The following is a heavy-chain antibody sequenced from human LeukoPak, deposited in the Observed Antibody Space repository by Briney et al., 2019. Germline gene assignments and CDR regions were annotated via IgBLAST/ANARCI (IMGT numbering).Heavy chain of an antibody. D-gene: IGHD6-19*01. CDR1: GFTFSSYA. CDR2: ISGSGGST. CDR3: AKVYSSGWYSKKYYYYGMDV. Sequence: GGSLRLPCAASGFTFSSYAMSWVRQAPGKGLEWVSAISGSGGSTYYADSVKGRFTISRDNSKNTLYLQMNSLRAEDTAVYYCAKVYSSGWYSKKYYYYGMDVWGQGTTVTVSS. J-gene: IGHJ6*02. V-gene: IGHV3-23*01.